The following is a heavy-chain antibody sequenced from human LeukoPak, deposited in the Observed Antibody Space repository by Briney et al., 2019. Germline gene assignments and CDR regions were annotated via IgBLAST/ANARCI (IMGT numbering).Heavy chain of an antibody. CDR1: GFTFSSYG. CDR3: ARAQTYGDYRLLLDY. Sequence: GGSLRLSCAASGFTFSSYGMHWVRQAPGKGLEWVSGLNWDGGTTGYADSVKGRFTISRDNAKNSLYLQMNSLRAEDTALYYCARAQTYGDYRLLLDYWGQGTLVTVSS. D-gene: IGHD4-17*01. J-gene: IGHJ4*02. CDR2: LNWDGGTT. V-gene: IGHV3-20*04.